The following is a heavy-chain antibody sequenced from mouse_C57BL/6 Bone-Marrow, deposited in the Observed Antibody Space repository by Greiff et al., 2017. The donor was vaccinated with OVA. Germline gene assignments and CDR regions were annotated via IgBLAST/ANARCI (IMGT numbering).Heavy chain of an antibody. Sequence: EVMLVESGGGLVKPGGSLKLSCAASGFTFSDYGMHWVRQAPEKGLEWVAYISSGSSTIYYADTVKGLFTISRDNAKNTLFLQMPSLRSEDTAMYYCARNYYGSRYYFDYWGQGTTLTVSS. V-gene: IGHV5-17*01. CDR1: GFTFSDYG. J-gene: IGHJ2*01. CDR3: ARNYYGSRYYFDY. D-gene: IGHD1-1*01. CDR2: ISSGSSTI.